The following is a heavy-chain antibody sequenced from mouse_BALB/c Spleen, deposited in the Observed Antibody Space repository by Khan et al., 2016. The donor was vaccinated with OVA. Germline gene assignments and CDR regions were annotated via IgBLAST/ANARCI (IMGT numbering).Heavy chain of an antibody. Sequence: QVQLKESGAELARPGASVKISCKASGYTFTSYSIHWIKERPGQGLEWIGYINPSNGYTNYNQKFKDKATLTTDKSSTTAYLQLSSLTSDDSAVYTCVRDGAYHRNDGWFAYWGQGTLVTVSA. J-gene: IGHJ3*01. V-gene: IGHV1-4*01. CDR3: VRDGAYHRNDGWFAY. CDR1: GYTFTSYS. D-gene: IGHD2-14*01. CDR2: INPSNGYT.